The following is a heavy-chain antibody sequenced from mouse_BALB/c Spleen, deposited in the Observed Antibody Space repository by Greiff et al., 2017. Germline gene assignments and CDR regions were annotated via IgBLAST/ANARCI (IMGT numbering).Heavy chain of an antibody. Sequence: VQRVESGAELVRPGTSVKISCKASGYTFTNYWLGWVKQRPGHGLEWIGDIYPGGGYTNYNEKFKGKATLTADTSSSTAYMQLSSLTSEDSAVYFCARSLYYGSTYPFAYWGQGTLVTVSA. D-gene: IGHD1-1*01. CDR3: ARSLYYGSTYPFAY. CDR1: GYTFTNYW. V-gene: IGHV1-63*02. J-gene: IGHJ3*01. CDR2: IYPGGGYT.